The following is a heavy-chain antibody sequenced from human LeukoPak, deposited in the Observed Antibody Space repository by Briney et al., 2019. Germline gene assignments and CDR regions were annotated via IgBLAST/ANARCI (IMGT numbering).Heavy chain of an antibody. CDR3: AKDRYSNYGNWFDP. V-gene: IGHV3-23*01. D-gene: IGHD4-11*01. CDR2: ISGSGGST. CDR1: GFTFSNYA. J-gene: IGHJ5*02. Sequence: GGSLRLXCAASGFTFSNYAMNWVRQAPGKGLEWVSGISGSGGSTYYADSVKGRFTISRDNSKNTLYLQMNSLRAEDTAVYYCAKDRYSNYGNWFDPWGQGTLVTVFS.